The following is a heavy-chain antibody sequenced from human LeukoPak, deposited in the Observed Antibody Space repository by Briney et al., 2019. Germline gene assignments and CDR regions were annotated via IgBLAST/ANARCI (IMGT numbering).Heavy chain of an antibody. D-gene: IGHD5-18*01. J-gene: IGHJ4*02. V-gene: IGHV3-7*01. Sequence: PGGSLRLSCAASGFTFSNYWMSWVRQAPGKGLEWVANIKQDGSEKNYVDSVKGRFTISRDNAKNSLYLQMNSLRAEDTAVYYCVRDGYSYGYPDVDFDYWGQGTLVTVSS. CDR3: VRDGYSYGYPDVDFDY. CDR2: IKQDGSEK. CDR1: GFTFSNYW.